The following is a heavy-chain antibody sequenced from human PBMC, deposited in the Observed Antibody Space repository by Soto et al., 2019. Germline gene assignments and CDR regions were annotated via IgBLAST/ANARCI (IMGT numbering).Heavy chain of an antibody. D-gene: IGHD6-6*01. Sequence: EVQLVQSGAEVKKPGESLKISCKGSGYSFTSYWIGWVRQMPGKGLEWMGIIYPGDSDTRYSPSFQGQVTISADKSISTAYVQWSSLKASDTAMYYCASSVSIADRDRGVYYYGMDVWGQGTTVTVSS. CDR2: IYPGDSDT. CDR1: GYSFTSYW. J-gene: IGHJ6*02. V-gene: IGHV5-51*01. CDR3: ASSVSIADRDRGVYYYGMDV.